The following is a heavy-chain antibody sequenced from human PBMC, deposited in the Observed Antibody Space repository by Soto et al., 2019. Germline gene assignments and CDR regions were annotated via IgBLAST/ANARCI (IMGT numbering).Heavy chain of an antibody. V-gene: IGHV1-46*03. CDR3: DREGLHLYPLDF. CDR1: GYTFTSYY. J-gene: IGHJ4*02. Sequence: ASVKVSCKASGYTFTSYYMHWVRQAPGQGLEWMGITNPSGGSTSYAQKFQGRVTMTRDTSTSTVYMELSSLRSEDTAVYYCDREGLHLYPLDFWGQGTLVTVSS. CDR2: TNPSGGST.